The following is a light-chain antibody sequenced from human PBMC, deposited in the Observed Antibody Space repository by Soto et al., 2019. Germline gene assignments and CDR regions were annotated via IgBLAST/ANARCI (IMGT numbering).Light chain of an antibody. V-gene: IGLV2-14*01. CDR2: DVS. J-gene: IGLJ2*01. CDR3: SSYTSSSTRV. CDR1: SSDVGGYNY. Sequence: QSVLTQPASVSGSPGQSITISCTGTSSDVGGYNYVSWYQQHPGKAPKLMIYDVSNRPSGVSSRFSGSKSGNTASLTISGLQAEDEADYYCSSYTSSSTRVFGGGTQLTVL.